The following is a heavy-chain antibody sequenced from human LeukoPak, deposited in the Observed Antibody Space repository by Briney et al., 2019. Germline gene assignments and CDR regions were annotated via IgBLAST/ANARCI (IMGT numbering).Heavy chain of an antibody. Sequence: GGSLRLSCAASGFTFDDFTMHWIRQVPGTGLEWVALISWNGGSIFYADSVKGRFRISRDNSKNSLHLQMNNLTTADTALYYCAKDDQTYCSTTSCYGGAFDSWGQGTLVSVSS. CDR3: AKDDQTYCSTTSCYGGAFDS. D-gene: IGHD2-2*01. V-gene: IGHV3-43*01. CDR2: ISWNGGSI. J-gene: IGHJ4*02. CDR1: GFTFDDFT.